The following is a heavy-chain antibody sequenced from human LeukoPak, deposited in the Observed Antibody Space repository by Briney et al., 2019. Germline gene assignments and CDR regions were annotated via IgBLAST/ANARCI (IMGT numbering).Heavy chain of an antibody. CDR3: TKDSYGGSGSYYLYSFDV. CDR2: ISWNSGRI. CDR1: GFTFDDYA. Sequence: GGSLRLSCAASGFTFDDYAMHWVRQVPGKGLEWVSGISWNSGRIGYADSVKGRFTISRDNAKNSLYLQMSSLRDEDTALYYCTKDSYGGSGSYYLYSFDVWGQGTMVTVSS. V-gene: IGHV3-9*01. D-gene: IGHD3-10*01. J-gene: IGHJ3*01.